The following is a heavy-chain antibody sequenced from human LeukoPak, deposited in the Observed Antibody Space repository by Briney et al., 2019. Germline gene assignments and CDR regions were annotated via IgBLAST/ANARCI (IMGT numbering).Heavy chain of an antibody. V-gene: IGHV3-21*01. D-gene: IGHD4-11*01. CDR3: ARDAYSNYWQRSHYGMDV. CDR2: ISSSSSYI. CDR1: GFTFSSYS. Sequence: GGSLRLSCAASGFTFSSYSMNWVRQAPGKGLEWVSSISSSSSYIYYADSVKGRFTISRDNAKNSLYLQMNSLRAEDTAVYYCARDAYSNYWQRSHYGMDVWGQGTTVTVSS. J-gene: IGHJ6*02.